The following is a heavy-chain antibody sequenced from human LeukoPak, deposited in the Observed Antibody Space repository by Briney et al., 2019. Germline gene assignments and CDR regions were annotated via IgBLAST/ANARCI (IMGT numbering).Heavy chain of an antibody. D-gene: IGHD1-26*01. CDR3: ARDQSEYGGSFDY. Sequence: KPGASVKVSCKASGYTFTSYAMHWVRQAPGQRLEWMGWINAGNGNTKYSQKFQGRVTITRDTSASTAYMELSSLRSEDTAVYYCARDQSEYGGSFDYWGQGTLVTVSS. CDR2: INAGNGNT. J-gene: IGHJ4*02. CDR1: GYTFTSYA. V-gene: IGHV1-3*01.